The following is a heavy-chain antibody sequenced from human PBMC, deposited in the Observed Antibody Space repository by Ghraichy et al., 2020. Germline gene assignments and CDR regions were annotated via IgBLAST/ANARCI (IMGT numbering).Heavy chain of an antibody. CDR3: ARQVVPALRSDV. CDR2: ISKNGGST. V-gene: IGHV3-23*01. D-gene: IGHD2-2*01. Sequence: GGSLRLSCAASGFTFSSYAMTWVRQAPGKGLEWVSAISKNGGSTYFTESARGRFTISRDNLNNTLYLQMNGLRAEDTAIYYCARQVVPALRSDVWGQGTTVTVSS. J-gene: IGHJ6*02. CDR1: GFTFSSYA.